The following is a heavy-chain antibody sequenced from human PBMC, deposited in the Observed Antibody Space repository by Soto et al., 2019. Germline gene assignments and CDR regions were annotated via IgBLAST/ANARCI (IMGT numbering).Heavy chain of an antibody. CDR1: VYNVANYW. V-gene: IGHV5-51*01. Sequence: VKRSGECCVYNVANYWSVRVRQMTGKGLEWMGMIFPGDSDTKKSPSLQGQITMSVDKSNSSAYLQWRSLKASDTAMYYCAAGYATGIDAFDIWGQRPMVSGYS. J-gene: IGHJ3*02. CDR3: AAGYATGIDAFDI. D-gene: IGHD2-8*01. CDR2: IFPGDSDT.